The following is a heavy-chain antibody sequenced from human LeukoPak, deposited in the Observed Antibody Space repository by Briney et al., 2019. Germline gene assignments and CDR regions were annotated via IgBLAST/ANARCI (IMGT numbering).Heavy chain of an antibody. CDR1: GGSISSSNW. V-gene: IGHV4-4*02. CDR2: IYHSGST. CDR3: AGGGIALYAFDI. D-gene: IGHD6-13*01. J-gene: IGHJ3*02. Sequence: PSGTLSLTCAVSGGSISSSNWWSWVRQPPGKGLEWIGEIYHSGSTNYNPSLKSRATISVDKSKNQFSLKLSSVTAADTAVYYCAGGGIALYAFDIWGQGTMVTVSS.